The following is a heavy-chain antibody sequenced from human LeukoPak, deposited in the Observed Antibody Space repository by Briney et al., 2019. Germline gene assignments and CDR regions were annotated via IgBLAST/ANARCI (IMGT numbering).Heavy chain of an antibody. V-gene: IGHV3-30*18. Sequence: GRSLRLSCAASGFTFSSYGMHWVRQAPGKGLEWVAVISYDGSNKYYADSVKGRFTISRDNSKNTLYLQMNSLRAEDTAVYYCAKDLLQGNFDYWGKGTLVTVPS. CDR2: ISYDGSNK. J-gene: IGHJ4*02. CDR1: GFTFSSYG. CDR3: AKDLLQGNFDY.